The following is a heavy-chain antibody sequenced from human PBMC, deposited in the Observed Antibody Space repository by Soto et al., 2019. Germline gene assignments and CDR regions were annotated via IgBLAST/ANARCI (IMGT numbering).Heavy chain of an antibody. CDR1: GFTFSNAW. V-gene: IGHV3-15*01. D-gene: IGHD1-26*01. Sequence: GGSLRLSCAASGFTFSNAWMSWVRQAPGKGLEWVGRIKSKTDGGTTDYAAPVKGRFTISRDDSKNTLYLQMNSLKTEDTAVYYCTTDPGIVGATPYYFDYWGQGTLVTVSS. CDR3: TTDPGIVGATPYYFDY. CDR2: IKSKTDGGTT. J-gene: IGHJ4*02.